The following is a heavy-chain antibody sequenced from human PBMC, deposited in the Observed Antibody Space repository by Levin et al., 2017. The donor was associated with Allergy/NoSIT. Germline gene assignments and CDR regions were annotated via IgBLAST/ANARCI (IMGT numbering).Heavy chain of an antibody. J-gene: IGHJ4*02. CDR3: ARHRAVAGLDF. CDR1: GFIFNDYY. D-gene: IGHD6-19*01. Sequence: GGSLRLSCAAAGFIFNDYYMSWIRQPPGKGLEWVSYISESGSAIYYADSVKGRFTISRDNAKKSLYLQMSSLRADDTAVYYCARHRAVAGLDFWGLGTLVTVSS. CDR2: ISESGSAI. V-gene: IGHV3-11*01.